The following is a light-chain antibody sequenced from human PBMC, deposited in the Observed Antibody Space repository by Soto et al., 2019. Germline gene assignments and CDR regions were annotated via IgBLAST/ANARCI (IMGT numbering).Light chain of an antibody. Sequence: IKMNQSPSTLSASVIDTVTFTFLASQSVSGWLAWYQQKPGEAPKLLIYDASALPRGVPSRFSGSGSGTKFTLTIASLQPDDFATYYCQQYETFSGTFGPGAKVDIK. CDR1: QSVSGW. CDR3: QQYETFSGT. V-gene: IGKV1-5*01. J-gene: IGKJ1*01. CDR2: DAS.